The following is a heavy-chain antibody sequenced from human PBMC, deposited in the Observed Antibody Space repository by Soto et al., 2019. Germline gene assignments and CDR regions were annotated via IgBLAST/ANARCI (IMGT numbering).Heavy chain of an antibody. V-gene: IGHV3-23*01. CDR3: AKLISSGGYY. Sequence: EVQLLESGGGLVPPGGPLRLSCAASGFTFNTFAMIWVPQAPGKGLQWVSAISASGANTFYADSVKGRFTVSRDNSKNTLFLQVNSLRAEDTAVYYCAKLISSGGYYWGQGTLVTVSS. J-gene: IGHJ4*02. CDR1: GFTFNTFA. CDR2: ISASGANT. D-gene: IGHD6-19*01.